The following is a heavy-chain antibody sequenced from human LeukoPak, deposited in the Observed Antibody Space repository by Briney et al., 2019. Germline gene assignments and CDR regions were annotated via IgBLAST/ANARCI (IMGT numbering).Heavy chain of an antibody. V-gene: IGHV3-21*01. D-gene: IGHD6-13*01. J-gene: IGHJ5*02. Sequence: PGGSLRLSCATSGFTFKNYAMNWVRQAPGKGLEWVSSISGDSTDIYYADSVMGRSTISRDNAKNSLYLQMNSLRAEDTAVYYCARSRGRSSSDSWGQGTLVTVSS. CDR1: GFTFKNYA. CDR2: ISGDSTDI. CDR3: ARSRGRSSSDS.